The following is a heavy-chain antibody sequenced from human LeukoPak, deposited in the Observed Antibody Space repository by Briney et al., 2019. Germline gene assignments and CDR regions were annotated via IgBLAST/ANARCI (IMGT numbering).Heavy chain of an antibody. CDR1: VYTFTSYG. CDR3: ATDIAAAGTGFVDY. D-gene: IGHD6-13*01. V-gene: IGHV1-18*01. Sequence: ASVKVSCKASVYTFTSYGISWVRQAPGQGLEWMGWISAYNGNTNYAQKLQGRVTMTTDTSTSTAYMELRSLRSDDTAVYYCATDIAAAGTGFVDYWGQGTLVTVSS. CDR2: ISAYNGNT. J-gene: IGHJ4*02.